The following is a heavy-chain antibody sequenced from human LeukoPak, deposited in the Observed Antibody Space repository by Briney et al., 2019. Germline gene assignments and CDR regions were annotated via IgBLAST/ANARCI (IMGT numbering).Heavy chain of an antibody. CDR2: ISSSSSYI. J-gene: IGHJ6*02. D-gene: IGHD4-17*01. Sequence: GGSLRLSCSASGFTFSIYSMNWVRQATGEGLEWVSSISSSSSYIYYADSVKGRFTISRDNAKNSLYLQMNSLRAEDTAVYYCARDRDYGDYRWHYYYGMDVWGQGTTVTVSS. CDR1: GFTFSIYS. V-gene: IGHV3-21*01. CDR3: ARDRDYGDYRWHYYYGMDV.